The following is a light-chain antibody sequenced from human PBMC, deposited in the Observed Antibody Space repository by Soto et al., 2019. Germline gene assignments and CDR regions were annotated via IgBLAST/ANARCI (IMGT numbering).Light chain of an antibody. J-gene: IGLJ1*01. CDR3: SPYTSSSTYV. Sequence: QSVLTQPASVSGSPGQSITISCTGTSSYVGGYNYVSWYQQHPGKAPKLMIYEVSNRPSGVSNRFSGSKSGNTASLTISGLQAEDEADYYCSPYTSSSTYVFGTGTKVTVL. CDR2: EVS. CDR1: SSYVGGYNY. V-gene: IGLV2-14*01.